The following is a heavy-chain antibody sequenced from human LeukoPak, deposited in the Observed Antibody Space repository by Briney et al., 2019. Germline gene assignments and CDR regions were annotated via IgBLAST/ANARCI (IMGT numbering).Heavy chain of an antibody. D-gene: IGHD5-18*01. V-gene: IGHV3-23*01. CDR2: ISPGGGTT. CDR1: GFAFGSEA. J-gene: IGHJ6*02. Sequence: GGSLRLSCAVSGFAFGSEAMSWVRQPPARGLEWVASISPGGGTTYYADYVKGRFTISRDNAKNSLYLQMNSLRAEDTAVYYCARSGFTWIQHPYAMDVWGPGTTVTVSS. CDR3: ARSGFTWIQHPYAMDV.